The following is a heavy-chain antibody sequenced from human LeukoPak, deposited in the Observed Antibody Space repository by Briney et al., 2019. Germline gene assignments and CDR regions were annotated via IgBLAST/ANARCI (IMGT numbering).Heavy chain of an antibody. CDR2: INPSGGST. Sequence: ASVKVSCKASGYTFTSYYMHWVRQAPGQGLEWMGIINPSGGSTSYAQKFQGRVTMTGDTSTSTVYMELSSLRSEDTAVYYCASGSRDILTGSWIDYWGQGTLVTVSS. CDR3: ASGSRDILTGSWIDY. J-gene: IGHJ4*02. CDR1: GYTFTSYY. V-gene: IGHV1-46*01. D-gene: IGHD3-9*01.